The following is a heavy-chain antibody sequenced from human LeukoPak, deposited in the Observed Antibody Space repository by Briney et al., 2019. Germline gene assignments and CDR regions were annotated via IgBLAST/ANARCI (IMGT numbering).Heavy chain of an antibody. CDR1: GFSFSTDD. J-gene: IGHJ3*02. V-gene: IGHV3-13*05. CDR2: IDTAGDP. Sequence: GGSLRLSCAASGFSFSTDDMHWVRQATGKGLEWGSPIDTAGDPYYPGSVKGRFTISRDSSENTLYLQMNSLRAEDTAVYYCARDLRNFNPFDIWGQGTMVTVSS. CDR3: ARDLRNFNPFDI. D-gene: IGHD3-9*01.